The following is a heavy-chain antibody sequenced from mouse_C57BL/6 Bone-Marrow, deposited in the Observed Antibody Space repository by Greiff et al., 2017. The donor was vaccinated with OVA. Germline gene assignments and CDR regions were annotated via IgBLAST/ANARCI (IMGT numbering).Heavy chain of an antibody. CDR1: GYTFTSYW. D-gene: IGHD1-1*01. Sequence: QVQLQQSGAELVRPGTSVKLSCKASGYTFTSYWMHWVKQRPGQGLEWIGVIDPSDSYTNYNQKFKGKATLTVDTSSSTAYMQLSSLTSEDSAVYYCARLSPTVVAHFDYWGQGTTLTVSS. CDR2: IDPSDSYT. V-gene: IGHV1-59*01. CDR3: ARLSPTVVAHFDY. J-gene: IGHJ2*01.